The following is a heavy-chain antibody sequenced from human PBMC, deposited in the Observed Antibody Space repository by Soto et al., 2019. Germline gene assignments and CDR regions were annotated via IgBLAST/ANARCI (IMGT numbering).Heavy chain of an antibody. CDR2: ISYDGSNK. Sequence: QVQLVESGGGVVQPGRSLRLSCAASGFTFSSYGMHWVRQAPGKGLEWVAVISYDGSNKYYADSVKGRFTISRDNSKNTLYLQMNSLRAEDTAVYYCAKDGKDIVVVVAATPEDPQALGGNYYYYYMDVWGKGTTVTVSS. D-gene: IGHD2-15*01. J-gene: IGHJ6*03. CDR3: AKDGKDIVVVVAATPEDPQALGGNYYYYYMDV. V-gene: IGHV3-30*18. CDR1: GFTFSSYG.